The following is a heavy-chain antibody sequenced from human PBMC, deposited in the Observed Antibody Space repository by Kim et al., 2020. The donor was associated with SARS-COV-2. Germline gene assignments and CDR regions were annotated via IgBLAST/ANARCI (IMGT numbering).Heavy chain of an antibody. Sequence: SETLSLTYTVSGGSISSYYWSWIRQPPGKGLEWIGYIYYSGSTNYNPSLKSRVTISVDTSKNQFSLKLSSVTAADTAVYYCARATYDSSGYYYSFDYWGQGTLVTVSS. CDR1: GGSISSYY. J-gene: IGHJ4*02. CDR3: ARATYDSSGYYYSFDY. V-gene: IGHV4-59*13. D-gene: IGHD3-22*01. CDR2: IYYSGST.